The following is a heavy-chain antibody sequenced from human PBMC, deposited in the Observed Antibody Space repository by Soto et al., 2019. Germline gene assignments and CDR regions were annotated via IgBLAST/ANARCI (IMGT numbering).Heavy chain of an antibody. J-gene: IGHJ5*02. D-gene: IGHD2-15*01. CDR1: GFTFGDSY. Sequence: GGSLTLSSAGSGFTFGDSYMSWIRQAPGKGLEWLSYISPGSRYPAYADSVKGRFTISRDNAKRSLYLQMMSMTAEDTAIYYCVRGGGGGLFDPWGQGTMVTVSS. CDR3: VRGGGGGLFDP. CDR2: ISPGSRYP. V-gene: IGHV3-11*06.